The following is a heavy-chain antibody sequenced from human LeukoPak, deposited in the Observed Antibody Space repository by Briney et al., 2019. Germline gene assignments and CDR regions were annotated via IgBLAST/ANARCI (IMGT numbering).Heavy chain of an antibody. Sequence: SETLSLTCTVSGGSISSSSYYRGWIRQPPGKGLEWIGSIYYSGSTYYNPSLKSRVTISVDTSKNQFSLKLSSVTAADTAVYYCARGITMVRGVTWFDPWGQGTLVTVSS. V-gene: IGHV4-39*01. CDR2: IYYSGST. D-gene: IGHD3-10*01. CDR3: ARGITMVRGVTWFDP. CDR1: GGSISSSSYY. J-gene: IGHJ5*02.